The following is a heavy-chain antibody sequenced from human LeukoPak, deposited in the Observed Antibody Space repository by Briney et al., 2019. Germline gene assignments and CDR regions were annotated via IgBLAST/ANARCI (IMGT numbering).Heavy chain of an antibody. CDR3: ARTVGALYDAFNI. J-gene: IGHJ3*02. V-gene: IGHV4-59*08. Sequence: SETLPLTCTVHVHPLSTYYWSWVRQPPGKGLGWVGYIYYSGRTNYDPTLQGRVTISVDTSKNQFSLKLSSVTAADTAVYYCARTVGALYDAFNIWGQGTMVTVSS. D-gene: IGHD1-26*01. CDR1: VHPLSTYY. CDR2: IYYSGRT.